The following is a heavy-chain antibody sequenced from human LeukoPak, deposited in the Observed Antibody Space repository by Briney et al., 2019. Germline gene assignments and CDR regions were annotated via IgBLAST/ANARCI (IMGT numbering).Heavy chain of an antibody. J-gene: IGHJ4*02. CDR3: ARDPEGFGATYFDY. V-gene: IGHV3-69-1*01. Sequence: PGGSLRLSCAASGFSFSDYYMNWVRQAPGKGLEWVSSISRSASNIYYADSVKGRFTISRDNAKNSFYLQMNSLRAEDTAVFYCARDPEGFGATYFDYWGQGTLVTVSS. CDR2: ISRSASNI. CDR1: GFSFSDYY. D-gene: IGHD3-16*01.